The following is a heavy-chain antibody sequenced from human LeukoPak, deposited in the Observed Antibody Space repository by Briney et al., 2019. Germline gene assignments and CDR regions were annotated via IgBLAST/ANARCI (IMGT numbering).Heavy chain of an antibody. J-gene: IGHJ6*02. CDR3: ARLSEIEATDNPYYYYGVDV. D-gene: IGHD1-1*01. V-gene: IGHV5-51*01. Sequence: GESLKISCKGSGYFFSRYWLAWVRQMPGKGLEWMGFIYPDDSDTRYSPSFQGQVTISADKSIDTAYLQWSSLKPSDTAMYFCARLSEIEATDNPYYYYGVDVWGQGTTVTVSS. CDR1: GYFFSRYW. CDR2: IYPDDSDT.